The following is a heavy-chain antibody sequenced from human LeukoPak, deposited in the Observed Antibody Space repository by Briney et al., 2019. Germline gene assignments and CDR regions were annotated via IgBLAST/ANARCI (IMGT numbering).Heavy chain of an antibody. V-gene: IGHV3-23*01. J-gene: IGHJ4*02. CDR1: GFTFTNAW. CDR2: FSGSGGST. Sequence: GGSLRLSCEASGFTFTNAWMNWVRQAPGKGLECISGFSGSGGSTYYADSVKGRFTISRDNSKNTLYLQMNSLRAEDTAVYYCARVLNIRGFDYWGQGTLVTVSS. D-gene: IGHD2/OR15-2a*01. CDR3: ARVLNIRGFDY.